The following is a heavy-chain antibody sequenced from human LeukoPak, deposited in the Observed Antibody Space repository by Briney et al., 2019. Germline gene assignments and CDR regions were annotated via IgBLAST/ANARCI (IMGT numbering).Heavy chain of an antibody. CDR2: IYYSGST. Sequence: SETLSLTCTVSGASISRYYWSWIRQPPGKGLEWMGYIYYSGSTHYNPSLTSRVTISVDTSKNQFSLKLTSLTAADTAVYYCARLVGAHFDYWGQGTLVTVSS. V-gene: IGHV4-59*01. CDR3: ARLVGAHFDY. CDR1: GASISRYY. D-gene: IGHD1-26*01. J-gene: IGHJ4*02.